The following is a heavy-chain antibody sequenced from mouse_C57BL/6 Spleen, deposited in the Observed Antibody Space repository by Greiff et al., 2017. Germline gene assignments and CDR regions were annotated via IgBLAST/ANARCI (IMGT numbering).Heavy chain of an antibody. CDR3: ARDPSAQARAMDY. D-gene: IGHD3-2*02. J-gene: IGHJ4*01. CDR2: IYPGDGDT. CDR1: GYAFSSSW. V-gene: IGHV1-82*01. Sequence: VQLQQSGPELVKPGASVKISCKASGYAFSSSWMNWVKQRPGKGLEWIGRIYPGDGDTNYNGKFKGKATLTADKSSSTAYMQLSSLTSEDSAVYFCARDPSAQARAMDYWGQGTSVTVSS.